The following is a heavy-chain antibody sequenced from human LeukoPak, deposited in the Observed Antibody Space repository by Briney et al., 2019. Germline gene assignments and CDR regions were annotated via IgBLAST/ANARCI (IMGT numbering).Heavy chain of an antibody. CDR2: IRYEGSNK. CDR3: AKVIVVPAASPMDV. D-gene: IGHD2-2*01. V-gene: IGHV3-30*02. Sequence: GGSLRLSCEAPGSTSSGFGMHWFRKVPGKGLGWGPFIRYEGSNKYYADSVKGRFTISRDNSKNTLYLQMNSLRAEDTAVYYCAKVIVVPAASPMDVWGKGTTVTVSS. J-gene: IGHJ6*03. CDR1: GSTSSGFG.